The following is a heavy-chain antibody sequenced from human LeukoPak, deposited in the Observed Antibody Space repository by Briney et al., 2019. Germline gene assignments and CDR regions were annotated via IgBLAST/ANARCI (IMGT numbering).Heavy chain of an antibody. V-gene: IGHV3-7*01. CDR1: GFSLSSYW. J-gene: IGHJ6*04. CDR3: ARDDHELGYRSGSSCSAASA. Sequence: GGSLRLSCAASGFSLSSYWMSWVRQAPGKGLEWLADIKQDGSKIYYMDSVKGRFTISRDNAKNSLYLQMNSLRVEDTAVYYCARDDHELGYRSGSSCSAASAWGKGTTVTVSS. CDR2: IKQDGSKI. D-gene: IGHD2-8*02.